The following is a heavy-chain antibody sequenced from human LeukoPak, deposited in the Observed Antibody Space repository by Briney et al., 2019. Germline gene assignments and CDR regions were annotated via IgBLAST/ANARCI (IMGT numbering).Heavy chain of an antibody. Sequence: SQTLSLTCAISGDSVSSNSAAWNWIRQSPSRGLEWLGRTYYRSKWYNDYAVSVKSRITINPDTSKNQFSLKLSSVTAADTAVYYCARHSITFGGVIADFDYWGQGTLVTVSS. D-gene: IGHD3-16*02. CDR2: TYYRSKWYN. CDR3: ARHSITFGGVIADFDY. J-gene: IGHJ4*02. V-gene: IGHV6-1*01. CDR1: GDSVSSNSAA.